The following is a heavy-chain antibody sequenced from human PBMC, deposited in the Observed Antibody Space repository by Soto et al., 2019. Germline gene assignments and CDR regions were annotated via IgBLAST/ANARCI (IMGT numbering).Heavy chain of an antibody. CDR1: GFTFSGSA. CDR2: IRSKANSYAT. D-gene: IGHD1-7*01. J-gene: IGHJ6*02. Sequence: EVQLVESGGGLVQPGGSLKLSCAASGFTFSGSAMHWVRQASGKGLEWVGRIRSKANSYATAYAASVKGRFTISRDDSKNTAYLQMNILKTEDTAVYYCTGSNWNSQGNYYGMDVWGQGTTVTVSS. CDR3: TGSNWNSQGNYYGMDV. V-gene: IGHV3-73*01.